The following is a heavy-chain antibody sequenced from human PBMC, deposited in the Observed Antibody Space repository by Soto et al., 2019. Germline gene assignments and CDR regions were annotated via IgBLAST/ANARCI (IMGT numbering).Heavy chain of an antibody. J-gene: IGHJ5*02. CDR1: GGSISSYY. CDR3: ALQLTTSCNSWFDP. D-gene: IGHD2-2*01. CDR2: IYNTGSS. Sequence: TSETLSLTCTVSGGSISSYYWSWIRQPPGKGLEWIGFIYNTGSSDYNPSLRSRVTISVDTSKNQFSLNLKSVTAADTAVYYCALQLTTSCNSWFDPWGQGTLVTVSS. V-gene: IGHV4-59*12.